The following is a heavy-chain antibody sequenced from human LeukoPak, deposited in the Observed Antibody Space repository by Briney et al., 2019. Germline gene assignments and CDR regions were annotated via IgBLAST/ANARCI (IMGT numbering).Heavy chain of an antibody. CDR3: ARDRAPWGDYHGGFDY. J-gene: IGHJ4*02. V-gene: IGHV1-18*01. D-gene: IGHD4-17*01. CDR1: GYTFTSYG. CDR2: ISAYNGNT. Sequence: ASVKVSCKASGYTFTSYGISWVRQAPGQGLEWMGWISAYNGNTNYAQKLQGRVTMTTDTSTSTAYMELRSLRSDDTAVYYCARDRAPWGDYHGGFDYWGQGTLVTVSS.